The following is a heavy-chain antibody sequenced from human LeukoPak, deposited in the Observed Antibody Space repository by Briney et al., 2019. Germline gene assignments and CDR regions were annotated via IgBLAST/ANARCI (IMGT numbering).Heavy chain of an antibody. CDR3: ARVDIVVVVAATFRVIDY. CDR2: XXAYNGNT. D-gene: IGHD2-15*01. CDR1: GYTFTSYG. J-gene: IGHJ4*02. Sequence: ASVKVSCKASGYTFTSYGISXVRQAPGXXXXXMGWXXAYNGNTNYAQKLQGRVTMTTDTSTSTAYMELRSLRSDDTAVYYCARVDIVVVVAATFRVIDYWGQGTLVTVSS. V-gene: IGHV1-18*01.